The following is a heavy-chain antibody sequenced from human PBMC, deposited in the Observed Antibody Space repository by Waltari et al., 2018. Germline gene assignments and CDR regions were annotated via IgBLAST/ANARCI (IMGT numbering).Heavy chain of an antibody. CDR3: ARGVGASVDAFDI. D-gene: IGHD1-26*01. V-gene: IGHV1-2*06. CDR2: TNPKGGGT. J-gene: IGHJ3*02. Sequence: QVQLVQSGAEVKKPGASVKVSCKASGYTFTGYYMHWVRQAPGQGLEWMERTNPKGGGTNYAQKFQGRATRTRDTAISTAYRGLSRLRSDDTAVNSCARGVGASVDAFDIWGQGTMVTVSS. CDR1: GYTFTGYY.